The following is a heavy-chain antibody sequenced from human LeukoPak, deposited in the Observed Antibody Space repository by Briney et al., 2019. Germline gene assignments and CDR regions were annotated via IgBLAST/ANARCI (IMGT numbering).Heavy chain of an antibody. J-gene: IGHJ4*02. V-gene: IGHV3-48*03. CDR1: GFTFSSYE. Sequence: GGSLRLSCAASGFTFSSYEMNWVRQAPGKGLEWVSYISSSGRTHYADSVKGRFTISRDNSKNTLYLQMNSLRVEDTAVYYCAKGRGQGFDYWGQGTLVTVSS. D-gene: IGHD3-10*01. CDR3: AKGRGQGFDY. CDR2: ISSSGRT.